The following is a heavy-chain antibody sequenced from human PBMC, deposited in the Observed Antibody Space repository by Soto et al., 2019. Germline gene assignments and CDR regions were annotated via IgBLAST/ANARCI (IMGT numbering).Heavy chain of an antibody. CDR2: INRDGRST. CDR3: ARDSDWGGYSWFDP. Sequence: VHLVESGGGLVQPGGSLRLSCAASGFSFSGYWMHWIRQAPGKGLMWVSRINRDGRSTTYADSVKGRFTISRDDAKNALVLDMTSLRVEDTAVYYCARDSDWGGYSWFDPRGQGTLVTVSS. CDR1: GFSFSGYW. V-gene: IGHV3-74*01. J-gene: IGHJ5*02. D-gene: IGHD7-27*01.